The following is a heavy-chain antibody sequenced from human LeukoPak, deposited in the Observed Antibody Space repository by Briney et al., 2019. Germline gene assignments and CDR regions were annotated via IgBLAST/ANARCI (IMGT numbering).Heavy chain of an antibody. D-gene: IGHD2-2*01. CDR2: ISSNGGST. CDR3: VKGHCSSTSCYYYYGMDV. V-gene: IGHV3-64D*06. Sequence: GGSLRLSCSASGFTFSSYAVHWVRQAPGKGLEYVSAISSNGGSTYYADSVKGRFTISRDNSKNTLYLQMSSLRAEDTAVYYCVKGHCSSTSCYYYYGMDVWGKGTTVTVSS. CDR1: GFTFSSYA. J-gene: IGHJ6*04.